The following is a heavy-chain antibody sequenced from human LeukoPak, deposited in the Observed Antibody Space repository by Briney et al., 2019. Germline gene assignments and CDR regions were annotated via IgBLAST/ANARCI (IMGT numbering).Heavy chain of an antibody. J-gene: IGHJ4*02. CDR2: INSDGSST. CDR1: GFTFSSYW. V-gene: IGHV3-74*01. Sequence: GGSLRLSCAASGFTFSSYWMHWVRQAPGKGLGWVSRINSDGSSTSYADSVKGRFTISRDNAKNTLYLQMNSLRAEDTAVYYCARATSMTTFGGVIAGWGQGTLVTVSS. CDR3: ARATSMTTFGGVIAG. D-gene: IGHD3-16*01.